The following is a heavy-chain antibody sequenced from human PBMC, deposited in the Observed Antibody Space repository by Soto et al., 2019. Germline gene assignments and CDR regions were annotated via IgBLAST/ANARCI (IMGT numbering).Heavy chain of an antibody. CDR1: GFTFSSYA. CDR3: AKDPYYYDTSEMDV. Sequence: GSLRLSCAASGFTFSSYAMSWVRQAPGKGLEWVSAISGSGGSTYYADSVKGRFTISRDNSKNTLFLQMNSLRAEDTAVYYCAKDPYYYDTSEMDVWGQGTTVTVSS. CDR2: ISGSGGST. V-gene: IGHV3-23*01. J-gene: IGHJ6*02. D-gene: IGHD3-22*01.